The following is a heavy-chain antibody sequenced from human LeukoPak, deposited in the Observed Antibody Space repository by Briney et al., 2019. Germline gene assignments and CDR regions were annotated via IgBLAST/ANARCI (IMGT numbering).Heavy chain of an antibody. J-gene: IGHJ4*02. CDR3: ARGVGSSSWYFDY. V-gene: IGHV3-30*04. D-gene: IGHD6-13*01. CDR1: GFTFSIYA. CDR2: ISYDGSNK. Sequence: GGSLRLSCAASGFTFSIYAIHWVRQAPGQGLEWVAVISYDGSNKYYADSVKGRFTISRDNSKNTVYLQMNSLRGEDTAVYYCARGVGSSSWYFDYWGQGTLVTVSS.